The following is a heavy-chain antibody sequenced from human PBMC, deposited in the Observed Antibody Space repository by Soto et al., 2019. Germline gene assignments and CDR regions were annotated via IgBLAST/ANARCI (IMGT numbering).Heavy chain of an antibody. CDR3: ARHNRMGIAVADTNY. D-gene: IGHD6-19*01. Sequence: PSETLSLTCTVSGGSISSSSYYWGWIRQPPGKGLEWIGSIYYSGSTYYNPSLKSRVTISVDTSKNQFSLKLSSVTAADTAVYYCARHNRMGIAVADTNYWGQGTLVTVSS. CDR2: IYYSGST. CDR1: GGSISSSSYY. J-gene: IGHJ4*02. V-gene: IGHV4-39*01.